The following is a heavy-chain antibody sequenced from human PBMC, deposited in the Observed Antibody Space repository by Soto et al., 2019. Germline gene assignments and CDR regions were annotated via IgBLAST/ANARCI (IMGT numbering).Heavy chain of an antibody. CDR2: ISGSGGST. V-gene: IGHV3-23*01. CDR3: AKGTNGGYSSGWYLDYYYGMDV. D-gene: IGHD6-19*01. Sequence: GRSLRLSCAASGFTFSGYAMSWVRQAPGKGLEWVSAISGSGGSTYYADSVKGRFTISRDNSKNTLYLQMNSLRAEDTAVYYCAKGTNGGYSSGWYLDYYYGMDVWGQGTTVTGSS. J-gene: IGHJ6*02. CDR1: GFTFSGYA.